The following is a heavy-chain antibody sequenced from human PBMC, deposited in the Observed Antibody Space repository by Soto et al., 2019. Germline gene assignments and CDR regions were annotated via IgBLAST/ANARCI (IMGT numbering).Heavy chain of an antibody. V-gene: IGHV3-11*05. CDR1: GFTFSDYY. J-gene: IGHJ6*02. CDR2: ITGSSDYT. CDR3: AREYYYGMDV. Sequence: QVQLVESGGGLVRPGGSLRLSCAASGFTFSDYYMTWIRQAPGKGLEWVSDITGSSDYTNYADSVKGRFTISRDHVKNSLYLQMNSLRAEDTAVYYCAREYYYGMDVWCQGTTVTVSS.